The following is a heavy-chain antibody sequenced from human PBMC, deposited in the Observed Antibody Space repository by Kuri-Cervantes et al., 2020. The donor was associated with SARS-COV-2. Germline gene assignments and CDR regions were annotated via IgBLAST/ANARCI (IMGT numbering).Heavy chain of an antibody. J-gene: IGHJ4*02. CDR2: ISSSSSYI. CDR1: GFTFSSYS. CDR3: ARESALLSLDY. V-gene: IGHV3-21*01. Sequence: GGSLRLSCAASGFTFSSYSMNWVRQAPGKGLEWVSSISSSSSYIYWADSVKGRFTISGDNAKNSLYLQMNSLRAEDTAVYYCARESALLSLDYWGQGTLVTVSS. D-gene: IGHD2-8*01.